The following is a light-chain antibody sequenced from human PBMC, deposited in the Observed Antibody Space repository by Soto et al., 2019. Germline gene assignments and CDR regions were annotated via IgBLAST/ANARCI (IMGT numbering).Light chain of an antibody. Sequence: DIQMTQSPSTLSASVGDTVTVTCRASQRVSGWLAWYQQKPLEAPKLLIYDAAALPGGVPSRFSGSGSGTDFTLTISSLQPEDFATYYCLQDYEYLWTFGQGTKVDIK. V-gene: IGKV1-5*01. J-gene: IGKJ1*01. CDR1: QRVSGW. CDR3: LQDYEYLWT. CDR2: DAA.